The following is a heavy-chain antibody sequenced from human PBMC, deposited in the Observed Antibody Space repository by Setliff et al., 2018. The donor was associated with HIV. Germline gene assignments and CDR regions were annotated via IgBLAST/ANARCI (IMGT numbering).Heavy chain of an antibody. CDR1: GFTFTSYW. V-gene: IGHV3-7*01. Sequence: GGSLRLSCAASGFTFTSYWMIWVRQAPGKGLEWVANINQDGSEKNYVDSVKGRFTISRDNAKNSLYLQMYSLRVEDTTVYYCTRKLAPGHGMDVWGQGTTVTVSS. CDR3: TRKLAPGHGMDV. D-gene: IGHD3-3*02. J-gene: IGHJ6*02. CDR2: INQDGSEK.